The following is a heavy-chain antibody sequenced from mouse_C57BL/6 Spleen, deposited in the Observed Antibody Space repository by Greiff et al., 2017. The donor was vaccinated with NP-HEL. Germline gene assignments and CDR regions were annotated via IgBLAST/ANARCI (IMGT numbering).Heavy chain of an antibody. Sequence: VQLQQSGAELVRPGASVKLSCTASGFNIKDYYMHWVKQRPEQGLEWIGRIDPEDGDTEYAPKFQGKATMTADTSSNTAYLQLSSLTSEDTAVYYCTKDSPYYYGSSYRYFDVWGTGTTVTVSS. J-gene: IGHJ1*03. V-gene: IGHV14-1*01. CDR3: TKDSPYYYGSSYRYFDV. D-gene: IGHD1-1*01. CDR1: GFNIKDYY. CDR2: IDPEDGDT.